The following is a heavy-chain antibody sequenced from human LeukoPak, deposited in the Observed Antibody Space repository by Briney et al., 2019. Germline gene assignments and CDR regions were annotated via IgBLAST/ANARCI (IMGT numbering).Heavy chain of an antibody. CDR3: AREVLLWFGESLTPSFDY. Sequence: PGGSLRLSCAASGFTFSSYSMNWVRQAPGKGLEWVSSISSSSSYIYYADSVKGRFTISRDNAKNSLYLQMNSLRAEDTAVYYCAREVLLWFGESLTPSFDYWGQGTLVTVSS. V-gene: IGHV3-21*01. CDR1: GFTFSSYS. D-gene: IGHD3-10*01. CDR2: ISSSSSYI. J-gene: IGHJ4*02.